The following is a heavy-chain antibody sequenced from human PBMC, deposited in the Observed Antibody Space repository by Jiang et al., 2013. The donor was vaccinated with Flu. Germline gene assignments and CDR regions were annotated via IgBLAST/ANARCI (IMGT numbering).Heavy chain of an antibody. CDR2: INAGNGNT. Sequence: GAEVKKPGASVKVSCKASGYTFTSYAMHWVRQAPGQRLEWMGWINAGNGNTKYSQKFQGRVTITRDTSASTAYMELSSLRSEDTAVYYCARVIAAAGTGGFGYWGQGTLVTVSS. V-gene: IGHV1-3*01. CDR1: GYTFTSYA. J-gene: IGHJ4*02. D-gene: IGHD6-13*01. CDR3: ARVIAAAGTGGFGY.